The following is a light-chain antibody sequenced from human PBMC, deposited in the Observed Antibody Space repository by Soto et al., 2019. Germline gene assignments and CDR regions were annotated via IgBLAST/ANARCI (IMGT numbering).Light chain of an antibody. J-gene: IGKJ2*01. CDR2: GAS. Sequence: EIVLTQSPGTLSLSPGERATLSCRASQSVSSSYLAWYQQKTGQAPRLLIYGASSRATGIPDRFSGSEAGTDFTRTISRLEPEDFAVYYCQQYGSSPRYTFGQGTKLEIK. CDR1: QSVSSSY. CDR3: QQYGSSPRYT. V-gene: IGKV3-20*01.